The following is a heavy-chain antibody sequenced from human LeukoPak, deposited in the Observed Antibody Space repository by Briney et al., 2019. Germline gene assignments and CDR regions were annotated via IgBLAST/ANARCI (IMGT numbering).Heavy chain of an antibody. D-gene: IGHD5-18*01. CDR3: ARRPLGLPFDY. CDR1: GGSFSGYY. CDR2: INHSGST. J-gene: IGHJ4*02. Sequence: SETLSLTCAVYGGSFSGYYWSWIRQPPGKGLEWIGEINHSGSTNYNPSLKSRVTISVDTSKNQFSLKLSSVTAADTAVYYCARRPLGLPFDYWGQGTLVTVSS. V-gene: IGHV4-34*01.